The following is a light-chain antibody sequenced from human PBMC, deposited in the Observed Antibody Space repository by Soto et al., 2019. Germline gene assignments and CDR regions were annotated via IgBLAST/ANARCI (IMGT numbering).Light chain of an antibody. V-gene: IGKV1-33*01. Sequence: DIQMTQSPSSLSASVGDRVTITRQASQDISNNLNWFQQTSGKAPKLLIYGAYNLETGVPSRFTGSQSGTAFTFTITSLQPEDVGTYFCQQCDNLPPTFGGGTKVEI. CDR1: QDISNN. CDR3: QQCDNLPPT. J-gene: IGKJ4*01. CDR2: GAY.